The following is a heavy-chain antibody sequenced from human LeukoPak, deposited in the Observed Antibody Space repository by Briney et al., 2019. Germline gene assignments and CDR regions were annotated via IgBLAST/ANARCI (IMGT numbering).Heavy chain of an antibody. D-gene: IGHD2-15*01. CDR3: ARDLGGWYFDY. V-gene: IGHV3-21*01. CDR1: GFTFSSYT. J-gene: IGHJ4*02. CDR2: ITSTSTYI. Sequence: GSLRLSCAASGFTFSSYTINWVRQAPGKGLEWVSSITSTSTYIYYSDSVKGRFTISRDNAKNSLYLQMNSLRAEDTAVYYGARDLGGWYFDYWGQGTLVTVSS.